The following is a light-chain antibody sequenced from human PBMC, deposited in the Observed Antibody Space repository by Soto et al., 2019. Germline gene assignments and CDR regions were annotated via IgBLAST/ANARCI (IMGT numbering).Light chain of an antibody. V-gene: IGLV2-14*01. CDR1: SSDVGGYNY. J-gene: IGLJ1*01. CDR3: SSYTSSSTLFYV. CDR2: DVS. Sequence: QSALTQPASVSGSPGQSITISCTGTSSDVGGYNYVSWYQQHPGKAPKLMIYDVSNRPSGVSNRFSGSKSGNTASLTISGLQAEDEAEYYCSSYTSSSTLFYVFGTGTKLNVL.